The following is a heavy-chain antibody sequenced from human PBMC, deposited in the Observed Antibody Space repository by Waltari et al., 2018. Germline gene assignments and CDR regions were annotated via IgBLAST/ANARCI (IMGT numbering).Heavy chain of an antibody. J-gene: IGHJ6*02. V-gene: IGHV4-4*07. CDR2: IYGGGST. Sequence: QVQLQESVPGLVKPSETLSLTCTVSGGPISSSYWSWVRQPAGKGLEWIGRIYGGGSTDYNPSLKSRVTMSVDTSKKQLSLKLNSVTAADTAVYYCARDRTVPDEYGMDVWGQGTTVTVSS. D-gene: IGHD4-4*01. CDR1: GGPISSSY. CDR3: ARDRTVPDEYGMDV.